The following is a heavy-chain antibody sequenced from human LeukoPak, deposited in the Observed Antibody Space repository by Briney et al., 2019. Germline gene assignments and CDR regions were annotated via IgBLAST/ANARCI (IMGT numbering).Heavy chain of an antibody. V-gene: IGHV3-11*04. J-gene: IGHJ5*02. CDR1: GFTFSDYY. CDR3: AREKYDFWSGYPITNWFAP. Sequence: GGSLRLSCAASGFTFSDYYMNWIRQAPGKGLEWISYISSSSSSIYYADSVKGRFTISRDNAKNSLYLQMNSLRAEDTAVYYCAREKYDFWSGYPITNWFAPWGQGTLVTVSS. D-gene: IGHD3-3*01. CDR2: ISSSSSSI.